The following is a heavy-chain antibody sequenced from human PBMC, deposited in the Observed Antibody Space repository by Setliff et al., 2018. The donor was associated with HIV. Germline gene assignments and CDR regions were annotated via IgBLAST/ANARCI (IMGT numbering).Heavy chain of an antibody. CDR3: ASKEFSGAFDI. CDR1: GGTFSSYT. CDR2: IIPIFGTA. D-gene: IGHD3-10*01. V-gene: IGHV1-69*13. J-gene: IGHJ3*02. Sequence: ASVKVSCKASGGTFSSYTISWVRQAPGQGLEWMGGIIPIFGTANYAQKFQGRVTITADESTSTAYMELSSLRSEDTAVYYCASKEFSGAFDIWGQGTMVTVSS.